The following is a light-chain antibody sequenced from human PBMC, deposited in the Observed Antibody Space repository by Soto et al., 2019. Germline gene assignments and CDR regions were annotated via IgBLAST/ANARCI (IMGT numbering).Light chain of an antibody. Sequence: QSVLTQPPSASATPGQRVTISCSGSSSNIGSNTVNWYQQFPGTAPKLLIYTNNQRPSGVPDRFSGSKSGTSASLAISGLQSEDEAAYYCAAWDDSLNGYVFGNGTKVTVL. CDR3: AAWDDSLNGYV. V-gene: IGLV1-44*01. J-gene: IGLJ1*01. CDR1: SSNIGSNT. CDR2: TNN.